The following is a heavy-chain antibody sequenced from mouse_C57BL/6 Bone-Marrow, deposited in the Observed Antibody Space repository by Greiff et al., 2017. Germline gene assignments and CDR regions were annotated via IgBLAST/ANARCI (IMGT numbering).Heavy chain of an antibody. V-gene: IGHV1-80*01. Sequence: QVQLKQSGAELVKPGASVKISCKVSGYAFSTYWMHWVKQRPGKGLEWIGQIYPGDGDINYNGKFKGKVTLTADKSSSTAYMQLSSLTTEDSTVYFCTRHWDYFDYWGQGTTLTVSS. D-gene: IGHD4-1*01. J-gene: IGHJ2*01. CDR3: TRHWDYFDY. CDR1: GYAFSTYW. CDR2: IYPGDGDI.